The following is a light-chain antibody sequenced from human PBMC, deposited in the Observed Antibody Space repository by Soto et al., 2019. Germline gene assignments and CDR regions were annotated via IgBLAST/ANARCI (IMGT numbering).Light chain of an antibody. CDR3: QAWDTSAGHVV. CDR2: EDT. J-gene: IGLJ2*01. CDR1: TLGDKY. Sequence: SYELTQPPSVSVSPGQTASITCSGDTLGDKYACWYQQKPGQSPVLVVFEDTKRPSGIPERFSGSNSGNTATLTISGTQTMDEADYYCQAWDTSAGHVVFGGGTKLTVL. V-gene: IGLV3-1*01.